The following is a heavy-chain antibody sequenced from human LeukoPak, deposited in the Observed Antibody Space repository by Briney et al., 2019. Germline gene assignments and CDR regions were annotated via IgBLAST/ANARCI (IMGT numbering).Heavy chain of an antibody. CDR2: IIPIFGTA. V-gene: IGHV1-69*13. D-gene: IGHD6-13*01. CDR3: ARASLGYSSSWSKQLNY. J-gene: IGHJ4*02. Sequence: SVKVSCKASGGTFSSYAISWVRQAPGQGLEWMGGIIPIFGTANYAQKFQGRVTITADESTSTAYMELSSLRSEDAAVYYCARASLGYSSSWSKQLNYWGQGTLVTVSS. CDR1: GGTFSSYA.